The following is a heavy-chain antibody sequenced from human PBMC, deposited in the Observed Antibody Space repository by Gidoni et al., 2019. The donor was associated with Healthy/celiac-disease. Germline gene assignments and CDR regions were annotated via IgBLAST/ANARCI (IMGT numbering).Heavy chain of an antibody. Sequence: EVQLVESGGGLVKPGGSLRLSCAASGFTFSSYSMNWVRQAPGKGLEWVSSISRSSSYIYYADSVKGRFTISRDNAKNSLYLQMNSLRAEDTAVYYCARDRLRYCSSTSCYSTDYWGQGTLVTVSS. CDR1: GFTFSSYS. D-gene: IGHD2-2*01. CDR3: ARDRLRYCSSTSCYSTDY. CDR2: ISRSSSYI. J-gene: IGHJ4*02. V-gene: IGHV3-21*01.